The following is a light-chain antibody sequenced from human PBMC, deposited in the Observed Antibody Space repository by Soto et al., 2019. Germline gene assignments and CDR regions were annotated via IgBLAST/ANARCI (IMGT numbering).Light chain of an antibody. V-gene: IGKV3-20*01. CDR1: QSVSSNY. Sequence: EMVLTQSPGTLSLSPGERATLSCRASQSVSSNYLAWYQQKPGQAPRLVIYGASSRATGIPDRFSGSGSGTDFTLTISRLEPEDFAVYYCQQYGSSRTFGQGTKVEIK. J-gene: IGKJ1*01. CDR3: QQYGSSRT. CDR2: GAS.